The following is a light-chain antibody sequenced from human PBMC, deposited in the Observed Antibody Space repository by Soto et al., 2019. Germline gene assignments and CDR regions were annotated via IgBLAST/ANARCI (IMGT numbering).Light chain of an antibody. Sequence: DIQMTQSPSTLSASVGYIVTITCRASQSISSWLAWYQQKPGKAPKLLIYDASSLESGVPSRFSGSGSGTEFTLTISSLQPDDFATYYCQQYNSYSLFGQGTKVDIK. CDR1: QSISSW. CDR2: DAS. CDR3: QQYNSYSL. V-gene: IGKV1-5*01. J-gene: IGKJ1*01.